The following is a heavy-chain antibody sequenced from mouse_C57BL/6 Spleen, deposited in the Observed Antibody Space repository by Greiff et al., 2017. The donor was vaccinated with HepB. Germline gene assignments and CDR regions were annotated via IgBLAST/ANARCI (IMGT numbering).Heavy chain of an antibody. CDR3: TALYSNWDYYAMDY. Sequence: EVMLVESGGGLVQPGGSMKLSCVASGFTFSNYWMNWVRQSPEKGLEWVAQIRLKSDNYATHYAESVKGRFTISRDDSKSSVYLQMNNLRAEDTGIYYCTALYSNWDYYAMDYWGQGTSVTVSS. CDR1: GFTFSNYW. V-gene: IGHV6-3*01. J-gene: IGHJ4*01. CDR2: IRLKSDNYAT. D-gene: IGHD2-5*01.